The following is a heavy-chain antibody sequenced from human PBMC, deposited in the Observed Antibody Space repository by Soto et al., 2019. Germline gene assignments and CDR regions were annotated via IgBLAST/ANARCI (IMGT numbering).Heavy chain of an antibody. CDR3: ARTYKEWELLRPYYFDY. V-gene: IGHV1-69*06. Sequence: QVQLVQSGAEVKKPGSSVKVSCKASGGTFSSYAISWVRQAPGQGLEWMGGIIPIFGTANYAQKFQGRVTITADKSTSTAYMELSSLRSEDTAVYYCARTYKEWELLRPYYFDYWGQGTLVTVSS. J-gene: IGHJ4*02. D-gene: IGHD1-26*01. CDR1: GGTFSSYA. CDR2: IIPIFGTA.